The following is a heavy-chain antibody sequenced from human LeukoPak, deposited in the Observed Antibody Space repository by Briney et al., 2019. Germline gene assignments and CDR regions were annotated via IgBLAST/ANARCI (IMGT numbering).Heavy chain of an antibody. V-gene: IGHV1-2*02. CDR2: INPNSGGT. CDR3: ASGHHLPDYYYYYGMDV. CDR1: GYTFTGYY. J-gene: IGHJ6*02. Sequence: GASVKVSCKASGYTFTGYYMHWVRQAPGQGLEWMGWINPNSGGTNYAQKFQGRVTMTRDTSISTAYMELSRLRSDDTAVYYCASGHHLPDYYYYYGMDVWGQGTTVTVSS.